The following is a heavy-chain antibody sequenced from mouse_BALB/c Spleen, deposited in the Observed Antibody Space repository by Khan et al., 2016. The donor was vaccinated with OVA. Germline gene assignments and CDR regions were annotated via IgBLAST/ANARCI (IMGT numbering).Heavy chain of an antibody. CDR3: ARVGYNGTMDC. V-gene: IGHV9-3-1*01. CDR1: GFTFTNYG. D-gene: IGHD2-14*01. CDR2: INTYTGEP. J-gene: IGHJ4*01. Sequence: LVESGPELKKPGETVQISCKASGFTFTNYGMNWVKQAPGKGLKWMGWINTYTGEPTFADDFKGRFAFSLEPSASTAYLQINSLKNEDTATDFCARVGYNGTMDCWGKGTSVTVSS.